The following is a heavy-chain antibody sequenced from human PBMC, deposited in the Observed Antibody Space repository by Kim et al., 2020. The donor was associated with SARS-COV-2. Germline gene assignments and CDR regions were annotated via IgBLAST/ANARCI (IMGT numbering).Heavy chain of an antibody. CDR2: IWYDGSNK. V-gene: IGHV3-33*06. CDR3: AKDRGPYGPGNYGMDV. D-gene: IGHD3-10*01. J-gene: IGHJ6*02. Sequence: GGSLRLSCAASGFTFSSYGMHWVRQAPGKGLEWVAVIWYDGSNKYYADSVKGRFTISRDNSKNTLYLQMNSLRAEDTAVYYCAKDRGPYGPGNYGMDVWGQGTTVTVSS. CDR1: GFTFSSYG.